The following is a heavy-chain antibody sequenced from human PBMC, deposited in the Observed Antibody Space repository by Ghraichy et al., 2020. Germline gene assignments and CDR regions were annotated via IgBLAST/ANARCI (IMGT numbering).Heavy chain of an antibody. CDR3: ARGARSGVITTTIIVTFDY. V-gene: IGHV4-31*03. Sequence: SQTLSLTCTVSGGSISSGGYYWSWIRQHPGKGLKWIGYIYYSGSTYYNPSLKSRVTISVDTSKNQFSLKLSSVTAADTAVYYCARGARSGVITTTIIVTFDYWGQGTLVTVSS. CDR1: GGSISSGGYY. D-gene: IGHD3-22*01. CDR2: IYYSGST. J-gene: IGHJ4*02.